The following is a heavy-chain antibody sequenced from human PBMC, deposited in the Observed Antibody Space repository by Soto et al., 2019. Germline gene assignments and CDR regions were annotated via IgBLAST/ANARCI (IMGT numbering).Heavy chain of an antibody. V-gene: IGHV1-3*01. CDR1: GYTFTNYA. Sequence: GASVKVSCKASGYTFTNYAMHWVRQAPGQRLEWMGWINAGNGNTKYSQKFQGRVTITRDTSASTAYMELSSLRSEDTAVYDCARAVAVPADFDYWGKGTLVTVSS. D-gene: IGHD6-19*01. J-gene: IGHJ4*02. CDR2: INAGNGNT. CDR3: ARAVAVPADFDY.